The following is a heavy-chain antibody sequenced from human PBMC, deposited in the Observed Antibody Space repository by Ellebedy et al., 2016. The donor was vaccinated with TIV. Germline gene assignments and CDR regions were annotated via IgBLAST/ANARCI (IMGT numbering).Heavy chain of an antibody. D-gene: IGHD3-3*01. CDR2: IHPSDSDT. Sequence: GESLKISCKISGYNFSNNWISWVRQKPGKGLEWMGRIHPSDSDTDYRPSFRGHVTMSVDKSISFAFLQWSSLKASDTAMYYCARRPFRPRSLYDYWGQGTLVTVSS. CDR1: GYNFSNNW. CDR3: ARRPFRPRSLYDY. V-gene: IGHV5-10-1*01. J-gene: IGHJ4*02.